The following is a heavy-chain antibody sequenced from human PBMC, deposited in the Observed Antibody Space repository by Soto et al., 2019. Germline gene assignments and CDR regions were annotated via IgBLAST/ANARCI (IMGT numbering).Heavy chain of an antibody. CDR3: SKVMHSGYFLYLYNYGMDV. D-gene: IGHD3-22*01. Sequence: PGGSLRLSCAASGFFFSSYGVHWVRQAPGKGLEWVAIISHDGTDKYYADSVKGRFTISRDNSKNTLYLQMNSLRAEDTAVYYCSKVMHSGYFLYLYNYGMDVWGQGTTVTVSS. V-gene: IGHV3-30*18. J-gene: IGHJ6*02. CDR1: GFFFSSYG. CDR2: ISHDGTDK.